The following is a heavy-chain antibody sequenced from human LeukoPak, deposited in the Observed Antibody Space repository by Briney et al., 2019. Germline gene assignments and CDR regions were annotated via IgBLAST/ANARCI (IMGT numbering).Heavy chain of an antibody. Sequence: TASETLSLTCTVSGGSISSGGHSWSWIRQPPGKGLEWIGYIYHSGSGSTYYNPSLKSRVTISIDKSKNQLSLKLNSVTAADTAVYYCARTNDFWSGPTLDVWGQGTTVTVSS. J-gene: IGHJ6*02. CDR1: GGSISSGGHS. CDR2: IYHSGSGST. V-gene: IGHV4-30-2*01. CDR3: ARTNDFWSGPTLDV. D-gene: IGHD3-3*01.